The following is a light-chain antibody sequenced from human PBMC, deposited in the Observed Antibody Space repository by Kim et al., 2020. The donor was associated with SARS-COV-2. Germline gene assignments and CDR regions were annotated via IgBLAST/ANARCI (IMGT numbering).Light chain of an antibody. CDR3: LLSYTGDWV. Sequence: PGGKCTLPCDSTTEPGTSGHDPYWFQQKPGQAPRTLIYEGTKRHSWTPARFSGSLLGGKAALTLSGAQPEDEADYYCLLSYTGDWVFGGGTQLTVL. CDR1: TEPGTSGHD. CDR2: EGT. J-gene: IGLJ2*01. V-gene: IGLV7-46*01.